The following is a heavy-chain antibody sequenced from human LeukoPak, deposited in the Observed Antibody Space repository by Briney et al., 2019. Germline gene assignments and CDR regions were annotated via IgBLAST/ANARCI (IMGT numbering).Heavy chain of an antibody. CDR3: AKPPHGDYVAPFDS. CDR1: GFTFNTYA. Sequence: GGSLRLSCAVSGFTFNTYAMSWVRQTPGKGLEWVSVISGSGFNTYYADSVKGRFTISRDNSKNTVYLQMSSLRAEDTAIYYCAKPPHGDYVAPFDSWGQGTLVTVSS. V-gene: IGHV3-23*01. CDR2: ISGSGFNT. J-gene: IGHJ4*02. D-gene: IGHD4-17*01.